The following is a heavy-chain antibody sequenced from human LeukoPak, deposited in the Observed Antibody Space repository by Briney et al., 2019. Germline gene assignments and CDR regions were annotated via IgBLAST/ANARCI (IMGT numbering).Heavy chain of an antibody. CDR2: IKHSRST. V-gene: IGHV4-34*01. J-gene: IGHJ4*02. D-gene: IGHD3-3*01. CDR3: ARGRGISWSGYYTHPIPMLDY. Sequence: CDSLSLACGVHAPSFSGYYWRSIRQPPGKGLEWIEEIKHSRSTNSNPSLKSRDTISEDTSKIQFSLKLSAVTASDTAVYYCARGRGISWSGYYTHPIPMLDYWGQGTLVTVSS. CDR1: APSFSGYY.